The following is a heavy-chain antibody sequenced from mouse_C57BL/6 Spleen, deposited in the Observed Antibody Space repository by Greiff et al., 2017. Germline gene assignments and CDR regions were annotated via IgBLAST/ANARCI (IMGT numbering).Heavy chain of an antibody. CDR3: ARDGNYSYYFDY. CDR2: INPSNGGT. CDR1: GYTFTSYW. Sequence: VQLQQSGTELVKPGASVKLSCKASGYTFTSYWMHWVKQRPGQGLEWIGNINPSNGGTNYNEKFKSKATLTVDKSSSTAYMQLSSLTSEDSAVYYCARDGNYSYYFDYWGQGTTLTVSS. V-gene: IGHV1-53*01. J-gene: IGHJ2*01. D-gene: IGHD2-1*01.